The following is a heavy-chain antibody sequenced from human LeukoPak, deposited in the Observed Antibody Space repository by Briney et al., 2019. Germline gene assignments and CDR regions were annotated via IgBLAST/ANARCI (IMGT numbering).Heavy chain of an antibody. J-gene: IGHJ4*02. CDR2: ISYDGSNK. V-gene: IGHV3-30*03. CDR3: ARGDIAVGGELDY. CDR1: GFTFNSYS. Sequence: GSLRLSCAASGFTFNSYSMHWVRQAPGKGLEWVTVISYDGSNKYYADSVKGRFTISRDNSKNTLYLQMNSLRAEDTAVYYCARGDIAVGGELDYWGQGTLVTASS. D-gene: IGHD6-19*01.